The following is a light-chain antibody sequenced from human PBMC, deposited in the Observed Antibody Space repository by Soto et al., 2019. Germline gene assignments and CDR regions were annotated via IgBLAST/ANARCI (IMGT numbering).Light chain of an antibody. CDR1: QSISAW. Sequence: DIQMTQSPSTLSASVGDRVSITCRASQSISAWLAWYQQKPGKAPKLLIYDASGLQSGVPSRFSGSGSGTEFTLNISSLQPDDFATYYCQQYNSYPWTFGQGTKVDIK. CDR2: DAS. V-gene: IGKV1-5*01. CDR3: QQYNSYPWT. J-gene: IGKJ1*01.